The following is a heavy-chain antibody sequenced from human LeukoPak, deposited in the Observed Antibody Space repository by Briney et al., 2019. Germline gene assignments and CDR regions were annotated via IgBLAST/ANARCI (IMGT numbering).Heavy chain of an antibody. V-gene: IGHV3-23*01. J-gene: IGHJ4*02. CDR2: ISGSGGST. D-gene: IGHD2-15*01. CDR3: AKGPGYFDC. Sequence: GGFLRLSCAASGFTFSSYGMSWVRQAPGKGLEWVSAISGSGGSTYYADSVKGRFTISRDNSKNTLYLQMNSLRAKDTAVYYCAKGPGYFDCRGQGTLVTVSS. CDR1: GFTFSSYG.